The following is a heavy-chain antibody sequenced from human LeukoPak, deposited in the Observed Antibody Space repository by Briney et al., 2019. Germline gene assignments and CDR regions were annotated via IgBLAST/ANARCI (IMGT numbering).Heavy chain of an antibody. V-gene: IGHV3-23*01. CDR1: GFTFSSYA. Sequence: GGSLRLSCAASGFTFSSYAMSWVRQAPGKGLEWVSAISGSGGSTYYADSVKGRFTISRDNSKNTLYLQINSLRAEDTAVYYCAKGYGSGSYPDYWGQGTLVTVSS. J-gene: IGHJ4*02. CDR2: ISGSGGST. D-gene: IGHD3-10*01. CDR3: AKGYGSGSYPDY.